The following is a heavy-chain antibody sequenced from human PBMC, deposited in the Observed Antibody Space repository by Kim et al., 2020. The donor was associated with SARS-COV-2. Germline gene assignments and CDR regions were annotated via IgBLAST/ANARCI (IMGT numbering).Heavy chain of an antibody. CDR3: TKWAPSGY. CDR1: GFTFSGSA. V-gene: IGHV3-73*01. CDR2: IRSKANSYAT. J-gene: IGHJ4*02. Sequence: GGSLRLSCAASGFTFSGSAMHWVRQASGKGLEWVGRIRSKANSYATAYAASVKGTFTIPRPASKNTAYLQTNSLKTEDTPVYYCTKWAPSGYWAQGTPLT. D-gene: IGHD1-26*01.